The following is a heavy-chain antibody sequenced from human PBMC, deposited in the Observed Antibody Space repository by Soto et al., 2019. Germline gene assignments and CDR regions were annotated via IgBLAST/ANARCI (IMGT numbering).Heavy chain of an antibody. CDR1: GFIFENFG. Sequence: PGGSLRLSCAASGFIFENFGMSWGRQAPGKGLEWISSISGSGFKKYYADSVKGRFTISRDNSKSTVYLELNNLSAEDTAVYHCAKNQGVELVPLATVDWFDPWGQGSVVTVSS. CDR2: ISGSGFKK. CDR3: AKNQGVELVPLATVDWFDP. D-gene: IGHD1-1*01. V-gene: IGHV3-23*01. J-gene: IGHJ5*02.